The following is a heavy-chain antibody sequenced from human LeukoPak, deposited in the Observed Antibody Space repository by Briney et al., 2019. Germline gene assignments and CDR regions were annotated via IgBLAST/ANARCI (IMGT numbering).Heavy chain of an antibody. CDR1: GYTFTSYG. CDR2: ISAYNGNT. V-gene: IGHV1-18*01. CDR3: ARDRGVIGYNWFDP. Sequence: ASVKVSCKASGYTFTSYGISWVRQAPGQGLEWMGWISAYNGNTNYAQKLQGRVTMTTDTSTSTAYMELRSLRSDDTAVYYCARDRGVIGYNWFDPWGQGTLVTVSS. D-gene: IGHD3-10*01. J-gene: IGHJ5*02.